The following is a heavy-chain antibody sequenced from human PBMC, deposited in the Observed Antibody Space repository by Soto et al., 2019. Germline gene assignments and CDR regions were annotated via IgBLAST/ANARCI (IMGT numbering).Heavy chain of an antibody. V-gene: IGHV4-39*01. D-gene: IGHD4-17*01. CDR2: IYYSGST. CDR3: ARHRIVYGDYPAVFDY. CDR1: GGSISSSSYY. Sequence: SETLSLTCTVSGGSISSSSYYWGWIRQPPGKGLEWIGSIYYSGSTYYNPSLKSRVTISVDTSKNQFSLKLSSVTAADTAVYYCARHRIVYGDYPAVFDYWGQGTLVTVSS. J-gene: IGHJ4*02.